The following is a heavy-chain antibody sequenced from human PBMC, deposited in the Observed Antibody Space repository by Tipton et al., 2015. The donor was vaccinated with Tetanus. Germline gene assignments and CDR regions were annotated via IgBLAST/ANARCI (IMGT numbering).Heavy chain of an antibody. CDR2: INPNSGGT. V-gene: IGHV1-2*02. CDR3: ARTFAGGHADY. CDR1: GYTFTGNY. Sequence: QSGPEVKKPGASVKVSCTASGYTFTGNYIHWVRQVPGQRLEWMAWINPNSGGTDFARKFQGRVTVTRDTSISTAYMELSRLRSDDTAVYYCARTFAGGHADYWGQGTLVTVSS. D-gene: IGHD5-12*01. J-gene: IGHJ4*02.